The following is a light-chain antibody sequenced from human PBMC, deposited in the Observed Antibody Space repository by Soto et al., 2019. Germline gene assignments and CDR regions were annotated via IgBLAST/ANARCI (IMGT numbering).Light chain of an antibody. Sequence: EIVMTQSPATLSVSPGERATLSCRASQSVSAHLAWYQQKPGQAPRLLIYDASNRATGIPARFSGSGSETDFTLTISSLEPEDFAVYYCQQRSNWPRWTFGQGTKVDIK. CDR3: QQRSNWPRWT. J-gene: IGKJ1*01. CDR2: DAS. CDR1: QSVSAH. V-gene: IGKV3-11*01.